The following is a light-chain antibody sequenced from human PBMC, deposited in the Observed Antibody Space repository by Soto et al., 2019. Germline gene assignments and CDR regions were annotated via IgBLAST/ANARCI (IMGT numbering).Light chain of an antibody. CDR1: QSLLHSNGYTY. V-gene: IGKV2-28*01. J-gene: IGKJ1*01. CDR2: LGS. CDR3: MQTLRTWT. Sequence: DLVMTQSPLSLAVTPGEPASISCRSSQSLLHSNGYTYLDWYLQKPGQSPQLLIYLGSSRASGVPDRFSGSGSGTDFTLKISRVEAEDVGIYYCMQTLRTWTFGQGTKVEIK.